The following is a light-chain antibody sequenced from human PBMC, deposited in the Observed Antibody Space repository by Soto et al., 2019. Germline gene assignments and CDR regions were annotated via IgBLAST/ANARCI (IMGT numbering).Light chain of an antibody. CDR2: EGS. CDR1: SSDVGGYNL. V-gene: IGLV2-23*01. CDR3: CSHAISTSVV. Sequence: QSALTQPASVSGSPGQSITISCTGTSSDVGGYNLVSWYQQHPGKAPKLMIYEGSKRPSGVSNRFSGSKSGNTASLTISGLQAEDEADYYCCSHAISTSVVFGGGTKLTVL. J-gene: IGLJ2*01.